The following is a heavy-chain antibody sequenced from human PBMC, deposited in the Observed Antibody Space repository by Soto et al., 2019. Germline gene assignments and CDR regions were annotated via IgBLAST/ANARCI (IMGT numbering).Heavy chain of an antibody. V-gene: IGHV3-33*01. Sequence: QVQLVESGGGVVQPGRSLRLSCAASGFTFSSFGMHWVRQAPGKGLEWVAVKWFDGSNKYSADSVKGRFTISRDNSKDTLYLQMNSLRAEDTAVYYCARDATDRGLDSWGQGTLVTVSS. CDR1: GFTFSSFG. D-gene: IGHD3-10*01. J-gene: IGHJ5*01. CDR2: KWFDGSNK. CDR3: ARDATDRGLDS.